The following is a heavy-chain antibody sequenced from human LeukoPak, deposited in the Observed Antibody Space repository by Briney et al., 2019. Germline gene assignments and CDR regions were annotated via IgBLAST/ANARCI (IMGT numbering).Heavy chain of an antibody. Sequence: GESLKISCKGSGYIFTNYWIGWVRQMPGKGLEWMGFIYPGDSDTRYSPSFQGQVTISADRSINTAYLQWSSLKASDTAIYYCAREGSYMDVWGKGTTVTVSS. V-gene: IGHV5-51*01. CDR1: GYIFTNYW. J-gene: IGHJ6*03. CDR2: IYPGDSDT. D-gene: IGHD3-10*01. CDR3: AREGSYMDV.